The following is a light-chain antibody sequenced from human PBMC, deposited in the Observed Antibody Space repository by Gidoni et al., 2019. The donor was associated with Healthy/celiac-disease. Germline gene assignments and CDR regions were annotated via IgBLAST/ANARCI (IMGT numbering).Light chain of an antibody. CDR2: GAS. CDR1: QSVSSY. Sequence: IVMTQSPATLSVSQGERATLSCRASQSVSSYLAWYQQKPGQAPRLLIYGASTRATGIPARFSGSGSGTEFTLTISSLQSEDFAVYYCQQYNNWPLTFGGGTKVEIK. CDR3: QQYNNWPLT. V-gene: IGKV3-15*01. J-gene: IGKJ4*01.